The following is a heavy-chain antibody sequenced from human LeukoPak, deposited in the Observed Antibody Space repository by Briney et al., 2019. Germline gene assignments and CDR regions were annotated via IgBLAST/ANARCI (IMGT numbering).Heavy chain of an antibody. D-gene: IGHD6-6*01. CDR2: IGHNGST. Sequence: SETLSLTCAVYGGSFSDFNWTWIRQPPGKGLEWIGEIGHNGSTNYNPSLKGRVTILVDTSKNQFSLKLSSVTAADTAVYYCARLHSSRYYMDVWGKGTTVTVSS. V-gene: IGHV4-34*01. CDR3: ARLHSSRYYMDV. CDR1: GGSFSDFN. J-gene: IGHJ6*03.